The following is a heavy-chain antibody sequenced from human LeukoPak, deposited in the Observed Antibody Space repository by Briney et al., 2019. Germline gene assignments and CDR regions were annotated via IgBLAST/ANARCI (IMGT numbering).Heavy chain of an antibody. Sequence: GGSLRLSCAASGFTFSDYYMSWVRQAPEKGLEWVSYISSSGSTIYYADSVKGRFTISRDNAKNSLYLQMNSLRAEDTAVYYCARGYCSGGSCYWYAFDIWGQGTMVTVSS. CDR2: ISSSGSTI. CDR1: GFTFSDYY. CDR3: ARGYCSGGSCYWYAFDI. J-gene: IGHJ3*02. D-gene: IGHD2-15*01. V-gene: IGHV3-11*04.